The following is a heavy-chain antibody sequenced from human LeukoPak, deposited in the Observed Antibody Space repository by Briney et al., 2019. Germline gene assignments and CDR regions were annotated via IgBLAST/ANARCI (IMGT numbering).Heavy chain of an antibody. J-gene: IGHJ6*03. Sequence: AGGSLRLSCAASGFTFSYYWMTWVRQAPGKGLEWVANIKKDGSEKYFVDSVKGRFTISRDNTKNSLYLQVNSLRAEDTAVYYCARTVDSDFWSGYFRYYYYYMDVWGKGTTVTVSS. D-gene: IGHD3-3*01. CDR2: IKKDGSEK. V-gene: IGHV3-7*01. CDR3: ARTVDSDFWSGYFRYYYYYMDV. CDR1: GFTFSYYW.